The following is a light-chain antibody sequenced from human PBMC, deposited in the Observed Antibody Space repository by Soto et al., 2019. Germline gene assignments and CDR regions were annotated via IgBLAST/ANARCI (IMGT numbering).Light chain of an antibody. CDR2: GAS. J-gene: IGKJ4*01. CDR3: QQRSSWLT. Sequence: EVVMTQSPATLSVSPGERATLSCRASETVATNLAWYQQKPGQAPRLLISGASTRAAGISDRFRGSGSGTEFTLTISSLRSEDSAVYYCQQRSSWLTFGGGTKVEIK. V-gene: IGKV3-15*01. CDR1: ETVATN.